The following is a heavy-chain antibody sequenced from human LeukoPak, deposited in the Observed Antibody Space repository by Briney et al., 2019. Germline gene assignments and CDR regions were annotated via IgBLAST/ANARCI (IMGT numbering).Heavy chain of an antibody. V-gene: IGHV1-8*01. D-gene: IGHD3-9*01. Sequence: ASVTVSCTASGYTFTSYDINWVRQATGQGLEWMGWMNPNSGNTGYAQKFQGRVTMTRNTSISTAYMELSSLRSEDTAVYYCARVELTYYDILTGYYYGMDVWGQGTTVTVSS. CDR3: ARVELTYYDILTGYYYGMDV. CDR2: MNPNSGNT. CDR1: GYTFTSYD. J-gene: IGHJ6*02.